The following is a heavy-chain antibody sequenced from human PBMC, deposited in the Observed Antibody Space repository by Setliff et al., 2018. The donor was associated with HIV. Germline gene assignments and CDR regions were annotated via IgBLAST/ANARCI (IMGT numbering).Heavy chain of an antibody. CDR3: AREGHCSGGSCYSFDY. J-gene: IGHJ4*02. CDR1: GGSFSGYY. V-gene: IGHV4-34*01. D-gene: IGHD2-15*01. CDR2: IKHSGST. Sequence: ETMSLTCPVYGGSFSGYYWSWFRQPPGKGLEWIGQIKHSGSTNYNPSLTIRVTIPVDTSKNQFSLTLSSVTAADTAVYYCAREGHCSGGSCYSFDYWGQGTLVTVSS.